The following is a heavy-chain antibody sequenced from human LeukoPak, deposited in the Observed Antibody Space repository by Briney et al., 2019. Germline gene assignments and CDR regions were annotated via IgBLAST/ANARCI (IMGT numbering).Heavy chain of an antibody. V-gene: IGHV3-11*01. CDR2: ISSSGSTI. CDR3: ARVYYYDSSGYYAWYFDL. J-gene: IGHJ2*01. Sequence: GGSLRLSCAASGFTFSDYYMSWIRQAPGKGLEWVSYISSSGSTIYYADSVKGRFTISRDNAKNSLYLQMNSLRAEDTAVYYCARVYYYDSSGYYAWYFDLWGRGTLVTVSS. CDR1: GFTFSDYY. D-gene: IGHD3-22*01.